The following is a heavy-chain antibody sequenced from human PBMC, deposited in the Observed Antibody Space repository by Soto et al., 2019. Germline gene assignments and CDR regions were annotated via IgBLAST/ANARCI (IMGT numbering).Heavy chain of an antibody. D-gene: IGHD6-13*01. J-gene: IGHJ3*02. CDR1: GYTFTSYS. CDR3: ARELYSSTWSTGGAFDI. CDR2: INPSGGRN. V-gene: IGHV1-46*01. Sequence: ASVKVSCKASGYTFTSYSIHWVRQAPGQGLEWMGKINPSGGRNYAQKFKGRVTMTRDTSTSTVYMELSSLRSEDTAVYYCARELYSSTWSTGGAFDIWGQGTVVTVSS.